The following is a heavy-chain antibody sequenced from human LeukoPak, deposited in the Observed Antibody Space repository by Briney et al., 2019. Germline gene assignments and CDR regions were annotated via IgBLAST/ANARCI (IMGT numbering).Heavy chain of an antibody. V-gene: IGHV1-69*05. CDR1: GGTFSSYA. Sequence: SVKVSCKASGGTFSSYAISWVRQAPGQGPEWMGGSIPIFGTANYAQKFQGRVTITTDESTSTAYMELSSLRSEDTAVYYCARDVAYYDSSGYYYSHAFDIWGQGTMVTVSS. CDR2: SIPIFGTA. J-gene: IGHJ3*02. CDR3: ARDVAYYDSSGYYYSHAFDI. D-gene: IGHD3-22*01.